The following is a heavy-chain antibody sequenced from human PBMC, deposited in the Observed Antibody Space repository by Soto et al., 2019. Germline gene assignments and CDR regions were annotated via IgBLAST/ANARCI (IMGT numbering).Heavy chain of an antibody. CDR3: ARAGNEYGVDV. Sequence: PSETLSLTCTVSGGSISSYHWSWIRQSAGQGLEWIGRFYTNGISHYNPSLKSRLSMSADTSKNQPSLTLTSVTAADTGVYYCARAGNEYGVDVWGQGTTVTVSS. J-gene: IGHJ6*02. D-gene: IGHD3-10*01. V-gene: IGHV4-4*07. CDR2: FYTNGIS. CDR1: GGSISSYH.